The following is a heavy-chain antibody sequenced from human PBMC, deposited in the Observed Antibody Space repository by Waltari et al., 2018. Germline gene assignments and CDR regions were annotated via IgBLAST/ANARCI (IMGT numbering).Heavy chain of an antibody. CDR3: ARGACSDTSCYANYYYMDV. D-gene: IGHD2-2*01. Sequence: QVQLQQWGAGLLKPSETLSLTCAVYGGSFSDYYWTWIRQPPGKGLEGIGEINRGGSTNATASLKGRVTLSVDSSQTQFSLRLTSVAAADTAVYYCARGACSDTSCYANYYYMDVWGKGTAVTVSS. CDR1: GGSFSDYY. J-gene: IGHJ6*03. CDR2: INRGGST. V-gene: IGHV4-34*01.